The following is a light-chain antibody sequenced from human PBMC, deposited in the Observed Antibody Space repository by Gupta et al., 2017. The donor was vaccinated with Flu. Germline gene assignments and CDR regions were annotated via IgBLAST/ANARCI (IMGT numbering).Light chain of an antibody. Sequence: QSVLTQPPSVSAAPGQKVTISCSGGSSNIGNNYVSWYQQLPGTAPKLLIYENNKRPPGVPDRFSGSKSGASASLDITGLQTGDEADYYCGTWDNSLTAGVFGGGTKLTV. V-gene: IGLV1-51*02. J-gene: IGLJ3*02. CDR3: GTWDNSLTAGV. CDR2: ENN. CDR1: SSNIGNNY.